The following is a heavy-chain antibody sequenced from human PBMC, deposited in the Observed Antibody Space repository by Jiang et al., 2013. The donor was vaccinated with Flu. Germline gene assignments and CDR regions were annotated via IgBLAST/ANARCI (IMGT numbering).Heavy chain of an antibody. Sequence: VQLVESGGGLVQTGGSLRLSCAVSGFTVSTNYMTWVRQAPGKGLEWVSVIYADGSTYYADSVKGRFTISRDTSKNTLYLQMNSLRAEDTAVYYCARTYDFWSGRNWFDPWGQGTLVTLS. V-gene: IGHV3-66*01. J-gene: IGHJ5*02. CDR1: GFTVSTNY. CDR3: ARTYDFWSGRNWFDP. D-gene: IGHD3-3*01. CDR2: IYADGST.